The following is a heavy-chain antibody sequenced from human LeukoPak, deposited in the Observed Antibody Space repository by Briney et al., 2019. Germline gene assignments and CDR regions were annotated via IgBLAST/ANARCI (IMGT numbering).Heavy chain of an antibody. Sequence: GGSLRLSCAASGFTLKIYPMHWVRQAPGKGLEWLSVISHDGSDRTNADSVKGRFIISRDNSKNTIYLQLNSLRPEDTAMYYCAREGVQTTVDAFDIWGLGTMVIVSS. CDR3: AREGVQTTVDAFDI. V-gene: IGHV3-30*04. CDR2: ISHDGSDR. D-gene: IGHD4-17*01. J-gene: IGHJ3*02. CDR1: GFTLKIYP.